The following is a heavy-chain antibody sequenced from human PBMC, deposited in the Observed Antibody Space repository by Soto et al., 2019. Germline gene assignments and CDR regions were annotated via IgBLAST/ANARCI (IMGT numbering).Heavy chain of an antibody. CDR2: IYYSGST. D-gene: IGHD5-18*01. CDR1: CGSIRSYY. Sequence: SETLSLTCTVSCGSIRSYYWSWIRLPPGKGLEWIGYIYYSGSTDYNPSLKSRVTISVDTSKNQFSLKLRSVTAADTAVYYCARDSYNFDDWGQGILVTVSS. CDR3: ARDSYNFDD. V-gene: IGHV4-59*01. J-gene: IGHJ4*02.